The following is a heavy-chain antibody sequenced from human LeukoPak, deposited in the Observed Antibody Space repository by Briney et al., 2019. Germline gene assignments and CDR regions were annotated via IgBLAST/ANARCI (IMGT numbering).Heavy chain of an antibody. D-gene: IGHD5-18*01. CDR2: INPSGGST. CDR1: GYTFTGYY. J-gene: IGHJ4*02. Sequence: GASVKVSCKASGYTFTGYYMHWVRQAPGQGLEWMGIINPSGGSTSYAQKFQGRVTMTRDTSTSTVYMELSSLRSEDTAVYYCARVKYSYGTPYYFDYWGQGTLVTVSS. CDR3: ARVKYSYGTPYYFDY. V-gene: IGHV1-46*01.